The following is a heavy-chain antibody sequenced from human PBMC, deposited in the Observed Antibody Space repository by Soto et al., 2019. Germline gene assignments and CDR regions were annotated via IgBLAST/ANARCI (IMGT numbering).Heavy chain of an antibody. CDR2: ISGYNGYP. CDR1: GYIFTNYG. Sequence: QVQLVQSGAEVRKPGASVNVSCKTSGYIFTNYGVAWVRQAPGQGLELVAWISGYNGYPKHTQKFQGRVTVTTDTTTRTGYMELRNLRSDDTAVYYCARASASALYDFWGQGTRVTVSS. CDR3: ARASASALYDF. D-gene: IGHD6-13*01. J-gene: IGHJ4*02. V-gene: IGHV1-18*01.